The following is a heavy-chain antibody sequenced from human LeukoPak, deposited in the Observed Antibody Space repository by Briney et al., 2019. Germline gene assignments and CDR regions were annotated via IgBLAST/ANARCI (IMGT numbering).Heavy chain of an antibody. D-gene: IGHD3-22*01. V-gene: IGHV3-20*04. CDR2: INWKGGST. Sequence: GGSLRLPCAASGFTFDEYGMSWVRQVPGKGLEWVSGINWKGGSTGYPDSVKGRFTISRDNAKNSLYLQMNSLRAEDTALYYCASPSSSSGDAFDIWGQGTMVTVSS. J-gene: IGHJ3*02. CDR3: ASPSSSSGDAFDI. CDR1: GFTFDEYG.